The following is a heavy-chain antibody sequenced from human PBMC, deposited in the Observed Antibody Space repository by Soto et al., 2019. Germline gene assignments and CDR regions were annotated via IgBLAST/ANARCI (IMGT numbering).Heavy chain of an antibody. V-gene: IGHV3-11*06. CDR2: ISPGSRYP. J-gene: IGHJ5*02. D-gene: IGHD2-15*01. CDR3: VRGGGRGLFDP. CDR1: GFTFGDSY. Sequence: PGGSLRLSCAGSGFTFGDSYMSWIRQAPGKGLEWLSYISPGSRYPAYADSVKGRFTISRDNAKRSLYLQMMSLTAEDTAIYYCVRGGGRGLFDPWGQGTMVTVS.